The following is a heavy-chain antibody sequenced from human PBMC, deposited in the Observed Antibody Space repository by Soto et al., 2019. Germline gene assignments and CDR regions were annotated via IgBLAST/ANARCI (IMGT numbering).Heavy chain of an antibody. V-gene: IGHV4-31*03. CDR2: IYHSGSS. D-gene: IGHD4-17*01. J-gene: IGHJ6*02. CDR3: PRDQAVHYADVGGSEDYYGLDV. CDR1: GASISSGGYY. Sequence: PSETLSLTCTVSGASISSGGYYWSWIRQHPGKGLEWIGYIYHSGSSYYNPSLKSRVSISVDTSQNQFYLQLTSVTAADTAVYYCPRDQAVHYADVGGSEDYYGLDVWGRGTTVTVSS.